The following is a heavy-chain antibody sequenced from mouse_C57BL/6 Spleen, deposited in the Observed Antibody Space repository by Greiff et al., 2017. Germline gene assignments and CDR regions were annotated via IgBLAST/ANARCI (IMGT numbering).Heavy chain of an antibody. Sequence: QVQLKESGAELVKPGASVKLSCKASGYTFTEYTIHWVKQRSGQGLEWIGWFYPGSGSIKYNEKFKDKATLTADKSSSTVYMELSRLTSEDSAVYFCARHERRAYDYDGGFDYWGQGTTLTVSS. V-gene: IGHV1-62-2*01. CDR2: FYPGSGSI. CDR3: ARHERRAYDYDGGFDY. D-gene: IGHD2-4*01. CDR1: GYTFTEYT. J-gene: IGHJ2*01.